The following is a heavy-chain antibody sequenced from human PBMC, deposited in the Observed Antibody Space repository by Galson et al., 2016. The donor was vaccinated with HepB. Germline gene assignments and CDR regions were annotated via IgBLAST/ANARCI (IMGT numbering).Heavy chain of an antibody. J-gene: IGHJ4*02. CDR1: GYTFTRCY. D-gene: IGHD3-22*01. CDR3: ARGGYYDSSSSLRY. CDR2: INPSGGST. Sequence: SVKVSCKASGYTFTRCYIHWVRQAPGQGLEWMGVINPSGGSTKDTQKFQGRVTMTRDTSTTTVYMELSSLRSEDTAVYFCARGGYYDSSSSLRYWGQGTLVTVSS. V-gene: IGHV1-46*01.